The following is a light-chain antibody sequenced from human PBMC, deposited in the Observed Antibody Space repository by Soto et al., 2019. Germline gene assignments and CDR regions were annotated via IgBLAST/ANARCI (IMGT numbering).Light chain of an antibody. Sequence: DIQLTQSPSTLSASVGDRATITSRASQSIDRWLAWYQQKLGKAPVLLIHDASSLESGVPSRFSGSRSGTEFTLTINSLQPDDFATYYCEQYNHYYSFGQGTKVEI. CDR1: QSIDRW. V-gene: IGKV1-5*01. CDR2: DAS. J-gene: IGKJ2*03. CDR3: EQYNHYYS.